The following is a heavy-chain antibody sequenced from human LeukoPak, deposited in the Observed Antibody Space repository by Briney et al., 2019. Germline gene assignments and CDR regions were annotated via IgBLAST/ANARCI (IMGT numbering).Heavy chain of an antibody. D-gene: IGHD2-21*02. J-gene: IGHJ5*02. V-gene: IGHV3-23*01. Sequence: PGGSLRLSCAASGFTFSSYAMSWVRQAPGKGLEWVSAISGGGDITFYADSVKGRFTISRDNSKNTLYLQMNSLRAEDTAVYYCAKDFVVVTAHNWFDPWGQGTLVTVSS. CDR2: ISGGGDIT. CDR3: AKDFVVVTAHNWFDP. CDR1: GFTFSSYA.